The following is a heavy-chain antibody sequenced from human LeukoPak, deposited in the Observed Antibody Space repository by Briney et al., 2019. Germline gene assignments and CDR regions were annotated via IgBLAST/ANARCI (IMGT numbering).Heavy chain of an antibody. J-gene: IGHJ4*02. CDR1: GFTVSSNY. V-gene: IGHV3-53*01. D-gene: IGHD6-13*01. CDR2: VYSGGST. CDR3: ARGAGPFDY. Sequence: GGSLRLSCAAPGFTVSSNYMSWVRQAPGKGLEWVSVVYSGGSTYYADSVKGRFTISRDNSKNTLYLQMNSLRAEDTAVYYCARGAGPFDYWGQGTLVTVSS.